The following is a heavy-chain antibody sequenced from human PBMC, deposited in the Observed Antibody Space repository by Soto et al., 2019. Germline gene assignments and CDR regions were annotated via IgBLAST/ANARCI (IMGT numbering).Heavy chain of an antibody. Sequence: QVQLQQWGAGLLKPSETLSLTCAVYGGSFSGYYWSWIRQPPGKGLEWIGEINHSGSTNYNPSLKSRVTISVDTSKNQFSLKLSSVTAADTAVYYCARSQMTTVTTMVHLVDIWGQGTMVTVSS. CDR1: GGSFSGYY. D-gene: IGHD4-17*01. V-gene: IGHV4-34*01. CDR2: INHSGST. J-gene: IGHJ3*02. CDR3: ARSQMTTVTTMVHLVDI.